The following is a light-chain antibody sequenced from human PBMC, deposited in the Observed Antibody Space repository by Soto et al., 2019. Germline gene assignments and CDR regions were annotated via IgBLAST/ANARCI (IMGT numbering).Light chain of an antibody. J-gene: IGKJ2*01. Sequence: EIVMTQSPATLSVPPGERATLSCRASQSVSSNLAWYQQKPGQAPRLLISDASTRATGIQARFSGSGSGTEFTLTISSLQSEDFAVYYCQQYNYWPYTFGQGTKLEIK. CDR2: DAS. V-gene: IGKV3-15*01. CDR3: QQYNYWPYT. CDR1: QSVSSN.